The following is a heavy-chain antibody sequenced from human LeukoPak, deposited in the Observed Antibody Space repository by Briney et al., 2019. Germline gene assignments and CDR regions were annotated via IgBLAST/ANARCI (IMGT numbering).Heavy chain of an antibody. J-gene: IGHJ4*02. V-gene: IGHV3-7*01. CDR2: IKADGSTK. D-gene: IGHD3-10*01. CDR1: GFTFSNYW. Sequence: PGGSPRLSCAASGFTFSNYWMSWVRQAPGKGLEWVANIKADGSTKNYMDPMKGRFTISRDNAKNSLYLQMNSLRAEDTAVYFCARDGPWFGEFFDYWGQGTLVTVSS. CDR3: ARDGPWFGEFFDY.